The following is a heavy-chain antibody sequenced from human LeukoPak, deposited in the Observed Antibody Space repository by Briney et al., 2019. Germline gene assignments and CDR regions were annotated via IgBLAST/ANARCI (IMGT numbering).Heavy chain of an antibody. V-gene: IGHV1-24*01. CDR3: ATEMTSVVPDY. D-gene: IGHD4-11*01. CDR2: FDPENDER. Sequence: ASVTVSCKVSGHTLTELTMHWVRHAPGKGLEWMGGFDPENDERIYARKFRGRLTMTEDTSTDTAYMEPSSLRSEDTAVYFCATEMTSVVPDYWGQGTLVTVSS. CDR1: GHTLTELT. J-gene: IGHJ4*02.